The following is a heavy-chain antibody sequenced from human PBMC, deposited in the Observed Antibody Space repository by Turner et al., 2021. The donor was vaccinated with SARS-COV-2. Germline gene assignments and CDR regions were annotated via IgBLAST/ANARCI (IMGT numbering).Heavy chain of an antibody. V-gene: IGHV3-33*02. D-gene: IGHD3-22*01. CDR2: ISPGGGER. CDR1: GFDFNHYG. Sequence: VQLVESGGGVVQPGTSISLSCAASGFDFNHYGIQWVRQAPGKGLEWVAHISPGGGERYYPDSVKGRFTISRDDSRNTVFLQMNTLTAGDTAVYYCARDSGGSGCLSSLDVWGQGTLVTVSS. J-gene: IGHJ4*02. CDR3: ARDSGGSGCLSSLDV.